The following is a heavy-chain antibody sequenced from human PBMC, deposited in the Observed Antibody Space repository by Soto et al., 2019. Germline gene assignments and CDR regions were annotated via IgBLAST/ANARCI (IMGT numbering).Heavy chain of an antibody. CDR2: ISYDGSNK. Sequence: QVQLVKSGGGVVQPGRSLRLSCAASGFTFSSYAMHWVRQAPGKGLEWVAVISYDGSNKYYADSVKGRFTISRDNSKHTLYLQMNRLRAEDTAVYYCARALANGDDVPYYYYGMDVWGQGTTVTVSS. V-gene: IGHV3-30-3*01. D-gene: IGHD4-17*01. J-gene: IGHJ6*02. CDR3: ARALANGDDVPYYYYGMDV. CDR1: GFTFSSYA.